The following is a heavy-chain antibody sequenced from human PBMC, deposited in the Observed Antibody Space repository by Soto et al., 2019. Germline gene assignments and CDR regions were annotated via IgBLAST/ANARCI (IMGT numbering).Heavy chain of an antibody. Sequence: SVKVSCKAFGGTFSSYAISWVRQAPGQGLEWMGGIIPIFGTANYAQKFQGRVTITADESTSTAYMGLSSLRSEDTAVYYCARGNIVATVDYYYGMDVWGQGTTVTVSS. CDR1: GGTFSSYA. CDR3: ARGNIVATVDYYYGMDV. CDR2: IIPIFGTA. D-gene: IGHD5-12*01. J-gene: IGHJ6*02. V-gene: IGHV1-69*13.